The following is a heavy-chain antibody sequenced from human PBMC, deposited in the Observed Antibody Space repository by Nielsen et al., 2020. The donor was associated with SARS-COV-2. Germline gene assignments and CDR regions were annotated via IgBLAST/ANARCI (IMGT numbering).Heavy chain of an antibody. CDR2: IIPIFGTA. Sequence: WVRQAPGQGLEWMGGIIPIFGTANYAQKFQGTVTITADESTSTAYMELSSLRSEDTAVYYCARGGDWNLRHYYYYYYMDVWGKGTTVTVSS. D-gene: IGHD1-1*01. V-gene: IGHV1-69*01. CDR3: ARGGDWNLRHYYYYYYMDV. J-gene: IGHJ6*03.